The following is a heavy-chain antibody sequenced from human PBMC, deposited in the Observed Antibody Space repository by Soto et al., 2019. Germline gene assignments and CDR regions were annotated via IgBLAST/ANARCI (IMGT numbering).Heavy chain of an antibody. J-gene: IGHJ5*02. Sequence: QITLKESGPTLVKPTQTLTLTCTFSGFSLSTSGVGVGWIRQPPGKALEWLALIYWDDDKRYSPSLKSRLTITKDTSKNHVVITMTYMDPVDTATYYCALRRGYYDSGSPNCFDPWGQGTLVTVSS. CDR1: GFSLSTSGVG. CDR2: IYWDDDK. V-gene: IGHV2-5*02. D-gene: IGHD3-10*01. CDR3: ALRRGYYDSGSPNCFDP.